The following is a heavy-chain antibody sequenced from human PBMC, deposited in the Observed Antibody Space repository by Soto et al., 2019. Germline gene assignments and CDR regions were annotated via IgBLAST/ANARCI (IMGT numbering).Heavy chain of an antibody. CDR1: GGTFSSYT. D-gene: IGHD3-10*01. CDR2: IIPILGIA. J-gene: IGHJ5*02. Sequence: QVQLVQSGAEVKKPGSSVKVSCKASGGTFSSYTISWVRQAPGQGLEWMGRIIPILGIANYAQKFQGRVTITADKSTSTAYMELSSVRSEDTAVYYCAGTMVRGVIITWGPWFDPWGQGTLVTVSS. V-gene: IGHV1-69*02. CDR3: AGTMVRGVIITWGPWFDP.